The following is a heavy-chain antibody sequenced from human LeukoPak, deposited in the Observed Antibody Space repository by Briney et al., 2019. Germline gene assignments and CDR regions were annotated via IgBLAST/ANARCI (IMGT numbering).Heavy chain of an antibody. CDR2: ISYDGSNK. D-gene: IGHD3-22*01. CDR3: AKGASSGYPRPYGVDV. V-gene: IGHV3-30*18. CDR1: GFTFSSYG. Sequence: PGGSLRLSCAASGFTFSSYGMHWVRQAPGKGVEGVAVISYDGSNKYYADSVKGRFTISRDNSKNTLYLQMNSLRAEDTAVYYCAKGASSGYPRPYGVDVWGQGTTVTVSS. J-gene: IGHJ6*02.